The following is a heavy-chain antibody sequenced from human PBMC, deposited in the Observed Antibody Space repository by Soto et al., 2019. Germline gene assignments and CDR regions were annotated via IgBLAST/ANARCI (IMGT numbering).Heavy chain of an antibody. D-gene: IGHD3-22*01. CDR3: ARDMYYYDSSGYRNNWFDP. CDR2: INPSGGST. V-gene: IGHV1-46*01. CDR1: GYTFTSYY. Sequence: ASVKVSCKASGYTFTSYYMHWVRQAPGQGLEWMGIINPSGGSTSYAQKFQGRVTMTRDTSTSTVYMELSSLRSEDTAVYYCARDMYYYDSSGYRNNWFDPWGQGTLVTVSS. J-gene: IGHJ5*02.